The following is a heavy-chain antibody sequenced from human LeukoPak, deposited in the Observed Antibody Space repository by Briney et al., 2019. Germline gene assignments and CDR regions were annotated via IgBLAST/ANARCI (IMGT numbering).Heavy chain of an antibody. CDR2: ISSSSSYI. CDR1: GFTFSSYS. D-gene: IGHD6-13*01. Sequence: SGGSLRLSCAASGFTFSSYSMNWVRQAPGKGLEWVSSISSSSSYIYYADSVKGRFTISRDNAKNSPYLQMNSLRAEDTAVYYCARLGSSWFPRSNWFDPWGQGTLVTVSS. CDR3: ARLGSSWFPRSNWFDP. J-gene: IGHJ5*02. V-gene: IGHV3-21*01.